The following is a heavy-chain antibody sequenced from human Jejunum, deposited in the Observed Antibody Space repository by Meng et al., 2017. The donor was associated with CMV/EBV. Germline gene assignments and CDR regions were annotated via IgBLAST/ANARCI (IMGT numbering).Heavy chain of an antibody. V-gene: IGHV3-23*01. J-gene: IGHJ4*02. D-gene: IGHD2-2*01. CDR3: AKRDCTSSSCHYYFDY. CDR1: PFRTYG. CDR2: ISGSGTNT. Sequence: PFRTYGMSWVRQAPGKGLEWVSTISGSGTNTYYADSVKGRFTISRDNAMNTLYLQMNSLRAEDTAVYYCAKRDCTSSSCHYYFDYWGQGTLVTVSS.